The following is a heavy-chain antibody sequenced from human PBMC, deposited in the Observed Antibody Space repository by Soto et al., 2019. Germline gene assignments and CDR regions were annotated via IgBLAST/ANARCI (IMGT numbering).Heavy chain of an antibody. CDR1: GGSVSSGSYY. Sequence: SETLSLTCTVSGGSVSSGSYYWSWMRQPPGKGLEWIGYIYYSGSTNYNPSLKSRVTISVDTSKNQFSLKLSSVTAADTAVYYCARSPPRYYYGSGSYLGGFDYWGQGTLVTVSS. D-gene: IGHD3-10*01. J-gene: IGHJ4*02. V-gene: IGHV4-61*01. CDR3: ARSPPRYYYGSGSYLGGFDY. CDR2: IYYSGST.